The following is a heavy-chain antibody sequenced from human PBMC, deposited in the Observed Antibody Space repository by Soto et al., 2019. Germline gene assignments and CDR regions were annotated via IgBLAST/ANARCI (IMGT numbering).Heavy chain of an antibody. D-gene: IGHD1-1*01. CDR2: IGSSGSHI. V-gene: IGHV3-21*01. Sequence: PGGSRRLSFAASGFTFSRYSMNWVRQTPGKGLEWISCIGSSGSHIYYADSVKGRLSISRDNANNFLYLQMNSLRAEDTALYYCATMGMSATALHTFYIWGKGTMVTVSS. CDR1: GFTFSRYS. CDR3: ATMGMSATALHTFYI. J-gene: IGHJ3*02.